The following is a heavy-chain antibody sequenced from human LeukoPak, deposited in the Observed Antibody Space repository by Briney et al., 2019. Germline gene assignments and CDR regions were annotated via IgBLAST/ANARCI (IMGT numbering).Heavy chain of an antibody. Sequence: GGSLRLSCAASGFTVSSNYMSWVRQAPGEGLEWVSDIYSGGSTYYADSVKGRFTISRDNSKNTLYLQMNSLRAEDTAVYYCARGKFRWLRLPNDAFDIWGQGTMVTVSS. V-gene: IGHV3-53*01. CDR2: IYSGGST. D-gene: IGHD5-12*01. CDR3: ARGKFRWLRLPNDAFDI. CDR1: GFTVSSNY. J-gene: IGHJ3*02.